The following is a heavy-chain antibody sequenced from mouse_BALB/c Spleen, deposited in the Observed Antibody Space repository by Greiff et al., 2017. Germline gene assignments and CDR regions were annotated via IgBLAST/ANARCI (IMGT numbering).Heavy chain of an antibody. J-gene: IGHJ2*01. Sequence: EVKLQESGPGLVKPSQSLSLTCTVTGYSITSDYAWNWIRQFPGNKLEWMGYISYSGSTSYNPSLKSRISITRDTSKNQFFLQLNSVTTEDTATYYCARCGGNYAYYFDYWGQGTTLTVSS. D-gene: IGHD2-1*01. CDR1: GYSITSDYA. CDR3: ARCGGNYAYYFDY. V-gene: IGHV3-2*02. CDR2: ISYSGST.